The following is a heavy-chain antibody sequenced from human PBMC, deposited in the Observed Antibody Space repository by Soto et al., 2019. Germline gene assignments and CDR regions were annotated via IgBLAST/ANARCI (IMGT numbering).Heavy chain of an antibody. CDR1: GYSFTSYW. D-gene: IGHD3-10*01. V-gene: IGHV5-10-1*01. CDR2: IDPSDSYT. CDR3: ARQYGSGSYYNPTMIYGMDV. J-gene: IGHJ6*02. Sequence: PGQSLKISCKGSGYSFTSYWISWVRQMPGKGLEWMGRIDPSDSYTNYSPSFQGHVTISADKSISTAYLQWSSLQASDTAMYYCARQYGSGSYYNPTMIYGMDVWGQGTTVTVSS.